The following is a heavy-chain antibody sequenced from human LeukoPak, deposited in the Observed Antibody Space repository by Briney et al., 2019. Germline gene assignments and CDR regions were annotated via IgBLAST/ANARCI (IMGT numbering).Heavy chain of an antibody. CDR1: GFTFSSYW. Sequence: SGGSLRLSCAASGFTFSSYWMHWVRQAPGKGLVWVSRINSDGSSTSYADSVKGRFTISRDNAKNTLYLQMNSLRAEDTAVYYCARVRDCSSTSCYNYYYYGMDVWGQGTTVTVSS. D-gene: IGHD2-2*01. CDR3: ARVRDCSSTSCYNYYYYGMDV. CDR2: INSDGSST. J-gene: IGHJ6*02. V-gene: IGHV3-74*01.